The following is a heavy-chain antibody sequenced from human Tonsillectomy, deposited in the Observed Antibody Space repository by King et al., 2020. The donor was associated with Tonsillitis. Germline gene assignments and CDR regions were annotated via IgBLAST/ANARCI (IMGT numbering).Heavy chain of an antibody. Sequence: EVQLVESGGGLVQPGGSLRLSCVASGFTFSAYSLNWVRQAPGKGLEWISYINTKTYEINYADSVKGRFTISRDNAKNSLYLQMNSLRAEDTALYYCARDYNWAIDSWGQGTLVTVSS. D-gene: IGHD1-20*01. CDR2: INTKTYEI. J-gene: IGHJ4*02. CDR3: ARDYNWAIDS. CDR1: GFTFSAYS. V-gene: IGHV3-48*01.